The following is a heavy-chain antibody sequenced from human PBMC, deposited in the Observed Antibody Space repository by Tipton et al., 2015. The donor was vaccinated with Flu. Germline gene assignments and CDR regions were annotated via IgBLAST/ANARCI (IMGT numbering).Heavy chain of an antibody. CDR2: INRDGSTT. J-gene: IGHJ4*02. CDR1: GFSFSNYW. Sequence: SLRLSCAASGFSFSNYWMLWVRQAPGKGLVWVSRINRDGSTTNYADSVKGRFTISRDNAKSTLYLQMNSLRAEDTAVYYCARAVGAEGAWWGQGTLVTVSS. CDR3: ARAVGAEGAW. V-gene: IGHV3-74*01.